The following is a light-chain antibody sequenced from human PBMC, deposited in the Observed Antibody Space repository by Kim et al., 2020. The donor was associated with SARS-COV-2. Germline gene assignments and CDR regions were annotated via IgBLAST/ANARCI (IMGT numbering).Light chain of an antibody. CDR1: QGIRSD. CDR2: GAS. Sequence: DIQMTQSPSSLSASLGDRVTITCRASQGIRSDLGWYQQKPGRAPTRLIYGASTLESGVPSRFSGSGSGTEFTLTISSLQPEEFATYYCLQHHAYPRTFGQGTKVDIK. J-gene: IGKJ1*01. CDR3: LQHHAYPRT. V-gene: IGKV1-17*01.